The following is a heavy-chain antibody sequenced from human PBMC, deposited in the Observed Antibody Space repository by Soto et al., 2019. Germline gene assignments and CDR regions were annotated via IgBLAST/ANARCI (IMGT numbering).Heavy chain of an antibody. CDR2: INAGNGNT. J-gene: IGHJ1*01. D-gene: IGHD6-13*01. CDR1: GYTFTSYA. Sequence: SVKVSCKASGYTFTSYAMHWVRQAPGQRLEWMGWINAGNGNTKYSQKFQGRVTITRDTSASTAYMELSSLRSEDTAVYYCARDRGIAAAGTRYFQHWRQGTLVTVSS. CDR3: ARDRGIAAAGTRYFQH. V-gene: IGHV1-3*01.